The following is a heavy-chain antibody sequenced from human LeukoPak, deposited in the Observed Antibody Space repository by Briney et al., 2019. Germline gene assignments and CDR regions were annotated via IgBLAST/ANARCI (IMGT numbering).Heavy chain of an antibody. CDR3: ASLDYDSTDF. CDR2: INPRGGST. Sequence: ASVKVSCKASGYTFTTYYIHWVRQAPGQGLEWMGIINPRGGSTSYAQKFQGRVTMTRDTSRSTVYMELSSLRSEDTAVYYCASLDYDSTDFWGQGTLVTVSS. CDR1: GYTFTTYY. J-gene: IGHJ4*02. V-gene: IGHV1-46*01. D-gene: IGHD3-22*01.